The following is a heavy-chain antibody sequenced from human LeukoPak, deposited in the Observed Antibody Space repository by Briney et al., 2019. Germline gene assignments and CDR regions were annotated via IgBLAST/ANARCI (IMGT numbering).Heavy chain of an antibody. D-gene: IGHD6-19*01. Sequence: KSSETLSLTCAVYGGSFSGYYWSWIRQPPGKGLEWIGEINHSGSTNYNPSLKSRVTISVDTSKNQFSLKLSSVTAADTAVYYCARAVEQWLVRGGKYFDYWGQGTLVTVSS. CDR1: GGSFSGYY. J-gene: IGHJ4*02. CDR3: ARAVEQWLVRGGKYFDY. V-gene: IGHV4-34*01. CDR2: INHSGST.